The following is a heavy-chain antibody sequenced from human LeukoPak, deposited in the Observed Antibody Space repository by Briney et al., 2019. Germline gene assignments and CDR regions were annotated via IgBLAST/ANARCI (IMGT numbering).Heavy chain of an antibody. V-gene: IGHV1-2*06. CDR3: ARESSSGWTDLDY. CDR2: INPNSGGT. CDR1: GYTFTGYY. Sequence: GASVKVSCKASGYTFTGYYMHWVRQAPGQGLEWMGRINPNSGGTNYAQKFQGRVTMTRDTSISTAYMELSRLRSDDTAAYYCARESSSGWTDLDYWGQGTLVTVSS. D-gene: IGHD6-19*01. J-gene: IGHJ4*02.